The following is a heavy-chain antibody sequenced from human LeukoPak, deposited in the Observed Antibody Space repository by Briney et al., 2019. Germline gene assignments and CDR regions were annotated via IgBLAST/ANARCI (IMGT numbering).Heavy chain of an antibody. CDR3: AKGLGLLWFGEFVFDP. Sequence: GGSLRLSCAASGFTFSSYGMHWVRQAPGKGLEWVAVIWYDGSNKYYADSVKGRFTISRDNSKNTLYLQMNSLRAEDTAVYYCAKGLGLLWFGEFVFDPWGQGTLVTVSS. CDR2: IWYDGSNK. CDR1: GFTFSSYG. V-gene: IGHV3-30*02. J-gene: IGHJ5*02. D-gene: IGHD3-10*01.